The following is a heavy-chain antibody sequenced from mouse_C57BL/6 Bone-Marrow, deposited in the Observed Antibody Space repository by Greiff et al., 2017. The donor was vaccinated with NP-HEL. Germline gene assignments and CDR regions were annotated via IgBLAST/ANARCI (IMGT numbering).Heavy chain of an antibody. CDR3: AREGITTVVARYFDV. D-gene: IGHD1-1*01. J-gene: IGHJ1*03. CDR1: GYAFSSSW. Sequence: QVQLQQSGPELVKPGASVKISCKASGYAFSSSWMNWVKQRPGKGLEWIGRIYPGDGGTNYNGKFKGKATLTADKSSSTAYMQLSSLTSEDSAVYVCAREGITTVVARYFDVWGTGTTVTVSS. V-gene: IGHV1-82*01. CDR2: IYPGDGGT.